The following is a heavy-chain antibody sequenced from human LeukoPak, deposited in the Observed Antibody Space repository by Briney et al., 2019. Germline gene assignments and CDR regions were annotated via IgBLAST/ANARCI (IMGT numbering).Heavy chain of an antibody. V-gene: IGHV3-7*01. J-gene: IGHJ4*02. D-gene: IGHD3-22*01. CDR2: IKQDGSEK. CDR1: GFTFSSYW. CDR3: ARDRFYHDSSGYFDY. Sequence: PGGSLRLSCAASGFTFSSYWMSWVRQAPGKGLEWVANIKQDGSEKYYVDSVKGRFTISRDNAKNSLYLQMNSLRAEDTAVYYCARDRFYHDSSGYFDYWGQGTLVTVSS.